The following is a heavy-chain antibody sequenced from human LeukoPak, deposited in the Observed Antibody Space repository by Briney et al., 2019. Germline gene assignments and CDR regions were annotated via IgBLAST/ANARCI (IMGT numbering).Heavy chain of an antibody. J-gene: IGHJ4*02. CDR2: FDPEDGET. CDR1: GYTLTELS. D-gene: IGHD2-15*01. CDR3: ATFFEVAPEPFGGLFPFDY. V-gene: IGHV1-24*01. Sequence: GASVKVSCKVSGYTLTELSIHWVRQAPGKGLEWMGGFDPEDGETIYAQRFQGRVTMTEDTSTDTAYMELSSLRSEDTAVYYCATFFEVAPEPFGGLFPFDYWGQGTLVTVSS.